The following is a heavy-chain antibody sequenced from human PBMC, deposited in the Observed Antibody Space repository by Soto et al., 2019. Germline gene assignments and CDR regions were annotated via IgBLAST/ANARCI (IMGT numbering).Heavy chain of an antibody. D-gene: IGHD6-13*01. J-gene: IGHJ6*02. Sequence: QLLESGPGLVKPSETLSLTCTVSGGSISSSSYYWGWIRQPPGKGLEWIGSIYYSGSTYYNPSLKSRVTISVDTSKNQFSLKLSSVTAADTAVYYCARHEQQLAWYYYYGMDVWGQGTTVTVSS. CDR3: ARHEQQLAWYYYYGMDV. CDR2: IYYSGST. V-gene: IGHV4-39*01. CDR1: GGSISSSSYY.